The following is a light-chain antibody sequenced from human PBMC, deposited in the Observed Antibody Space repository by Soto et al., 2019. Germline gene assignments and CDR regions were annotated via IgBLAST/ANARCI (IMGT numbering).Light chain of an antibody. CDR3: LSFTTTSTHV. J-gene: IGLJ1*01. Sequence: QSALTQPASLSGSPGQSITISCTGTSSDIGAYDYVSWFQQHPGKAPKLMISEVNNRPSGVSNRFSGSKSGNTAYLTISGFQAEDEAEYFCLSFTTTSTHVFGTGTKVTVL. CDR1: SSDIGAYDY. CDR2: EVN. V-gene: IGLV2-14*01.